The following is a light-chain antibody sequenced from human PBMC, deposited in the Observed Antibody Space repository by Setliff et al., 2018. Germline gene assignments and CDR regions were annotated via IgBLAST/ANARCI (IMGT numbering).Light chain of an antibody. J-gene: IGLJ1*01. CDR1: SSDIGGYNY. CDR3: SSYASSSIPYV. CDR2: EVS. V-gene: IGLV2-14*01. Sequence: QSLLTQPASVSGSPGQSITISCTGTSSDIGGYNYVSWYQQHSGKAPKLMIYEVSNRPSGVSNRFSGSKSGNTASLTISGLQAEDEADYYCSSYASSSIPYVFGSGTKVTVL.